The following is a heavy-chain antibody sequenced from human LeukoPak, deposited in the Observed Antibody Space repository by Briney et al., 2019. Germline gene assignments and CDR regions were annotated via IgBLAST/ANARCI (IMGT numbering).Heavy chain of an antibody. D-gene: IGHD2-2*01. Sequence: ASVKVSCKASGYTFTSYDINWVRQATGQGLEWMGRMNPNSGNTAYAQKFQGRVAITRNTSIYTAYMELSSLTSEDTAVYYCARGRYCSSTSCYFVGYYYYYMDVWGKGTTVTVSS. V-gene: IGHV1-8*03. J-gene: IGHJ6*03. CDR2: MNPNSGNT. CDR3: ARGRYCSSTSCYFVGYYYYYMDV. CDR1: GYTFTSYD.